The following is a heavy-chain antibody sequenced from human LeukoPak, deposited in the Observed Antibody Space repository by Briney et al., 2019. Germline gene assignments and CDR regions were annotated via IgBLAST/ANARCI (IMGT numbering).Heavy chain of an antibody. CDR3: ARSERRIAAAGSYWYFDL. V-gene: IGHV4-59*01. CDR1: GGSISSYY. CDR2: IYYSGST. J-gene: IGHJ2*01. D-gene: IGHD6-13*01. Sequence: SETLSLTCTVSGGSISSYYWSWIRQPPGKGLEWIGYIYYSGSTNYNPSLKSRVTISVDTSKNQFSLKLSPVTAADTAVYYCARSERRIAAAGSYWYFDLWGRGTLVTVSS.